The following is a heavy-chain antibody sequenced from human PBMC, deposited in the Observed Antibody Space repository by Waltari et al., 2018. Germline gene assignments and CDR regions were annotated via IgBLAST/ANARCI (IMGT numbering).Heavy chain of an antibody. D-gene: IGHD3-22*01. CDR3: ARHGPIVVVITPSYNWFDP. V-gene: IGHV4-39*01. CDR1: GGSISSSSYY. Sequence: QLQLQESGPGLVKPSETLSLTCTVSGGSISSSSYYRGWIRQPPGKGLEWIGSIYYSGSTYYNPSLKSRVTISVDTSKNQFSLKLSSVTAADTAVYYCARHGPIVVVITPSYNWFDPWGQGTLVTVSS. CDR2: IYYSGST. J-gene: IGHJ5*02.